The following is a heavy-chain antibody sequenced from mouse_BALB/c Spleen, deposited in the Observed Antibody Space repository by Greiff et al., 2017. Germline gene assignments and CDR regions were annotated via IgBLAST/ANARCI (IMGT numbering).Heavy chain of an antibody. Sequence: EVQLVESGGGLVKPGGSLKLSCAASGFTFSSYTMSWVRQTPEKRLEWVATISSGGSYTYYPDSVKGRFTISRDNAKNTLYLQMSSLKSEDTAMYYCTRGDWDDYAMDYWGQGTSVTVSS. CDR3: TRGDWDDYAMDY. CDR2: ISSGGSYT. V-gene: IGHV5-6-4*01. CDR1: GFTFSSYT. D-gene: IGHD4-1*01. J-gene: IGHJ4*01.